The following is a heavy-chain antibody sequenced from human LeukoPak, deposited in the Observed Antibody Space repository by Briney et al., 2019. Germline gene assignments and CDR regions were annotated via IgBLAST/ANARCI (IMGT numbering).Heavy chain of an antibody. Sequence: ASVKVSCKASGYTFTRYYMHWVRQAPGQGLEWMGIISPSGGSTSYAQKFQGRVTMTRDTSTSTVYMELSSLRSEDTAVYYCARALVEMAIRSAFDIWGQGTMVTVSS. J-gene: IGHJ3*02. CDR3: ARALVEMAIRSAFDI. CDR1: GYTFTRYY. CDR2: ISPSGGST. D-gene: IGHD5-24*01. V-gene: IGHV1-46*01.